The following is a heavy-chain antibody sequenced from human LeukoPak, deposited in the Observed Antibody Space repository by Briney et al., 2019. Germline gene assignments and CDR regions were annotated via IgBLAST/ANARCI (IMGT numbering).Heavy chain of an antibody. Sequence: GGSLRLSCAASGFTFSSYAMHWVRQAPGKGLEWVAVISYDGSNKYYADSVKGRFTISRDNSKNTLYLQMNSLRAEDTAVYYCAKSFPVTYWGQGILVTVSS. CDR2: ISYDGSNK. D-gene: IGHD3-10*01. J-gene: IGHJ4*02. CDR1: GFTFSSYA. CDR3: AKSFPVTY. V-gene: IGHV3-30-3*01.